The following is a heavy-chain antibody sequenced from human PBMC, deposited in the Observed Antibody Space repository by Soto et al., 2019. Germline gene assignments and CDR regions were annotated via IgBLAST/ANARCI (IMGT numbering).Heavy chain of an antibody. CDR3: AKAGDSSGYYYRSHYYGMDV. Sequence: APVKVSCKASGYIFSGYYIHWVRQAPGQGLEWMGWLNPNSGGTNYTQKFQDRVIMTRDTSISTAYMELSRLRSDDTAVYYCAKAGDSSGYYYRSHYYGMDVWAQGTTVTVSS. CDR1: GYIFSGYY. V-gene: IGHV1-2*02. D-gene: IGHD3-22*01. J-gene: IGHJ6*02. CDR2: LNPNSGGT.